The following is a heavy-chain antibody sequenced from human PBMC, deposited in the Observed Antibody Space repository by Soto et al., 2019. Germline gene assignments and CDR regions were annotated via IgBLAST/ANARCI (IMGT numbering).Heavy chain of an antibody. V-gene: IGHV4-34*01. Sequence: SETLSLTCAVYGGSFSGYYWSWIRQPPGKGLEWIGEINHSGSTNYNPSLKSRVTISVDTSKNQFSLKLSSVTAADTAVYYCARGLYGDSNYWGQGTLVTVSS. J-gene: IGHJ4*02. CDR3: ARGLYGDSNY. D-gene: IGHD4-17*01. CDR2: INHSGST. CDR1: GGSFSGYY.